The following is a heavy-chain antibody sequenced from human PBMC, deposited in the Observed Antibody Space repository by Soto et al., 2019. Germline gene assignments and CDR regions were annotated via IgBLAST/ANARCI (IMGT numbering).Heavy chain of an antibody. CDR1: GFTFSSYS. V-gene: IGHV3-48*01. J-gene: IGHJ4*02. CDR3: ARRGSGSYYDY. CDR2: ISGSSSST. D-gene: IGHD1-26*01. Sequence: GGSLRLSCAASGFTFSSYSMNWVRQAPGKGLEWVSYISGSSSSTYYADSVKGRFTISRDNSKNTLYLQMNSLRAEDTAVYYCARRGSGSYYDYWGQGTLVTVSS.